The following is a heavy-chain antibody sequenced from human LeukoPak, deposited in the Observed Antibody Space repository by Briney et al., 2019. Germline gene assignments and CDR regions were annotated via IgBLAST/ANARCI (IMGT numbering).Heavy chain of an antibody. D-gene: IGHD6-19*01. CDR1: GFTFSNYA. J-gene: IGHJ4*02. Sequence: GGSLRLSCAASGFTFSNYAMSWVRQAPGKGLEWVAVISYDGSNKYYADSVKGRFTISRDNSKNTLYLQMNSLRAEDTAVYYCAREYSSGWYTTMGYWGQGTLVTVSS. V-gene: IGHV3-30*04. CDR2: ISYDGSNK. CDR3: AREYSSGWYTTMGY.